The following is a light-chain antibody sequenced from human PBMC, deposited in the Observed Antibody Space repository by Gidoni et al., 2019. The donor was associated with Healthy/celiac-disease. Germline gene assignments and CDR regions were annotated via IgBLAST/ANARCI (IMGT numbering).Light chain of an antibody. CDR1: SSNIGGNY. Sequence: QPVLTQPPSASGTTGHRVTISCSGSSSNIGGNYVDWYQQLPGTAPKLLISRNNQRPSGVPDRVSGSKSDTSASLAISVLRSEDEADDYCAAWDDSRSGWVFGGGTKLTVL. V-gene: IGLV1-47*01. J-gene: IGLJ3*02. CDR3: AAWDDSRSGWV. CDR2: RNN.